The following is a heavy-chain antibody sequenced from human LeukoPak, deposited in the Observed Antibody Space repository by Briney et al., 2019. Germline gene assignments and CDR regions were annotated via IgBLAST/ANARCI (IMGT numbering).Heavy chain of an antibody. J-gene: IGHJ4*02. V-gene: IGHV3-7*05. CDR2: IKQDGSER. Sequence: GGSLRLSCAASGFTFSNHWMNWVRQAPGKGLEWVANIKQDGSERYYVDSVKGRFTISRDNAKNSLYLKMNSLRAEDTAVYYCARGSLGAFDSWGQGALVTVSS. CDR1: GFTFSNHW. D-gene: IGHD1-26*01. CDR3: ARGSLGAFDS.